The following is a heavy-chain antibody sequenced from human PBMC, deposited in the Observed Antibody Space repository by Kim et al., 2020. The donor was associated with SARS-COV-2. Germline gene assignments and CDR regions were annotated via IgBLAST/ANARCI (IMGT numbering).Heavy chain of an antibody. Sequence: SETLSLTCAVSGGSISSSNWWSWVRQPPGKGLEWIGEIYHSGSTNYNPSLKSRVTISVDKSKNQFSLKLSSVTAADTAVYYCASLIRYQLAGLKIYNWFDPWGQGTLVTVSS. CDR3: ASLIRYQLAGLKIYNWFDP. J-gene: IGHJ5*02. V-gene: IGHV4-4*02. CDR2: IYHSGST. CDR1: GGSISSSNW. D-gene: IGHD2-2*01.